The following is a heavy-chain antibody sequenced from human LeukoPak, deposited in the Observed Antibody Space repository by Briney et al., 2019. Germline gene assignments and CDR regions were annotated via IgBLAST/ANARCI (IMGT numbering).Heavy chain of an antibody. CDR3: VWVTYDGYYFDY. J-gene: IGHJ4*02. Sequence: GGSLRLSCAASGFTFSSYTMSWVRQAPGKGLEWVSAISGSGGSTYYADSVKGRFTISRDNSKNTLYLQMNSLRAEDTAVYYCVWVTYDGYYFDYWGQGTLVTVSS. CDR2: ISGSGGST. D-gene: IGHD3-3*01. CDR1: GFTFSSYT. V-gene: IGHV3-23*01.